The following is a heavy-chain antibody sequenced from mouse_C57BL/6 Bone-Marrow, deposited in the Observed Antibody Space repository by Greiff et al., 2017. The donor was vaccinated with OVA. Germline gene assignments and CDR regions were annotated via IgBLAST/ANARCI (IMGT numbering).Heavy chain of an antibody. D-gene: IGHD1-1*01. CDR2: INPYNGGT. Sequence: EVKLQESGPVLVKPGASVKMSCKASGYTFTDYYMNWVKQSHGKSLEWIGVINPYNGGTSYNQKFKGKATLTVDKSSSTAYMELNSLTSEDSAVYYCAREVGATVVADYWGQGTTLTVSS. CDR3: AREVGATVVADY. J-gene: IGHJ2*01. CDR1: GYTFTDYY. V-gene: IGHV1-19*01.